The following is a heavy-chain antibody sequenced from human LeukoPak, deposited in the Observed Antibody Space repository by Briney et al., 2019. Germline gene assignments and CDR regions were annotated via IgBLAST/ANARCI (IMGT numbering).Heavy chain of an antibody. Sequence: GASVKVSCKASGGTFSSYAISWVRQAPGQGLEWMGWINPNSGGTNYAQKFQGRVTMTRDTSISTAYMELSRLRSDDTAVYYCARAKCSSTSCLIPYDAFDIWGQGTMVTVSS. J-gene: IGHJ3*02. CDR2: INPNSGGT. CDR1: GGTFSSYA. D-gene: IGHD2-2*01. V-gene: IGHV1-2*02. CDR3: ARAKCSSTSCLIPYDAFDI.